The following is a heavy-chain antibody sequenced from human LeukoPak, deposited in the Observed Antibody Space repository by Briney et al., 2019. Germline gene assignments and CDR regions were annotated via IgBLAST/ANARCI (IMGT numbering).Heavy chain of an antibody. J-gene: IGHJ3*02. CDR1: GFSFSDYY. CDR3: VRGFYGGNPPDAFDI. CDR2: ISSSGSNI. D-gene: IGHD4-23*01. V-gene: IGHV3-11*01. Sequence: GGSLRLSCAASGFSFSDYYMGWIRQAPGKGLEWISYISSSGSNIYNADSVKGRFTISRDNAKNSLYLQMNSLRDEDTAVYYCVRGFYGGNPPDAFDIWGQGAMVTVSS.